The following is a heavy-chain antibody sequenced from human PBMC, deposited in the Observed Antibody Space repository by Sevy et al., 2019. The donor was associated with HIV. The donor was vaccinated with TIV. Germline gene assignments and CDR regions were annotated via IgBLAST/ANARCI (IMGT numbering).Heavy chain of an antibody. CDR2: INQDGSVR. J-gene: IGHJ4*02. CDR1: GFSLKNYW. Sequence: GGSLRLSCSASGFSLKNYWISWVRQAPGKGLEWVANINQDGSVRYYIDSVKGRFTISRDDARNLAFLYMDSLRADDTARYYCVRAIQAEGSFWGQGTLVTVSS. V-gene: IGHV3-7*01. CDR3: VRAIQAEGSF. D-gene: IGHD2-2*02.